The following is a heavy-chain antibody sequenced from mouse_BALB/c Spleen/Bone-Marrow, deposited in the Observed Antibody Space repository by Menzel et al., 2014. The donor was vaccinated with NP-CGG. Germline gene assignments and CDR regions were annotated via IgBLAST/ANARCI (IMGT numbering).Heavy chain of an antibody. CDR1: GYTFXRYV. CDR3: ARERDYGDYFDY. CDR2: INPYNEGS. D-gene: IGHD1-1*01. J-gene: IGHJ2*01. V-gene: IGHV1-14*01. Sequence: EVQLRQSGPELVKPGASVKMSCKASGYTFXRYVIHWVRQKPGQGLDWIGYINPYNEGSKYNEKFKGEATLTSDKSSHTAYMELSSLTSDDSAVYYCARERDYGDYFDYWGQGTTLTVSS.